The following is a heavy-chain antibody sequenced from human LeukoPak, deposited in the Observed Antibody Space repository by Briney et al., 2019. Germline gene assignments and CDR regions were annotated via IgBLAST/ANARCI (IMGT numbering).Heavy chain of an antibody. CDR2: IYHSGST. CDR1: GYSISSGYY. Sequence: SETLSLTCTVSGYSISSGYYWGWIRQPPGKGLEWIGSIYHSGSTNYNPSLKSRVTISVDTSKNQFSLKLSSVTAADTAVYYCARDRSMTSDAFDIWGQGTMVTVSS. V-gene: IGHV4-38-2*02. J-gene: IGHJ3*02. CDR3: ARDRSMTSDAFDI.